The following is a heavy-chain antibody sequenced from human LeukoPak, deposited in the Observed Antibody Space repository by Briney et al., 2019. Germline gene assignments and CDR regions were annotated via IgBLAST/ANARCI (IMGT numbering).Heavy chain of an antibody. CDR1: GYTLTELS. V-gene: IGHV1-24*01. J-gene: IGHJ3*02. CDR2: FDPEDGET. CDR3: ATSHDSSGYYSAFDI. D-gene: IGHD3-22*01. Sequence: GASVKVSCKVSGYTLTELSMHWVRQAPGKGLEWMGGFDPEDGETIYAQKLQGRVTMTEDTSTDTAYMELSSLRSEDTAVYYCATSHDSSGYYSAFDIWGQGTMVTVSS.